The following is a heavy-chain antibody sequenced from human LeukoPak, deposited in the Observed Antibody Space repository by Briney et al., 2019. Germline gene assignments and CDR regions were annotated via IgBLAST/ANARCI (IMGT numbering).Heavy chain of an antibody. CDR2: ISYDGSNK. CDR1: GFTFSIYW. Sequence: GGSLRLSCAASGFTFSIYWMSWVRQAPGKGLEWVAVISYDGSNKYYADSVKGRFTISRDNSKNTLYLQMNSLRAEDTAVYYCARFDYYGSGSPVHFDYWGQGTLVTVSS. J-gene: IGHJ4*02. CDR3: ARFDYYGSGSPVHFDY. D-gene: IGHD3-10*01. V-gene: IGHV3-30*03.